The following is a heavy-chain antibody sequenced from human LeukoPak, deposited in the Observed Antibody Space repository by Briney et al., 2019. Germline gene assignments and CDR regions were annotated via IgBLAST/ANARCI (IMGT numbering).Heavy chain of an antibody. CDR3: ARAYYYGSGTFDI. J-gene: IGHJ3*02. D-gene: IGHD3-10*01. CDR1: GGSISSYY. V-gene: IGHV4-59*01. CDR2: IYYSGST. Sequence: SETLSLTCTVSGGSISSYYWSWIRQPPGKGLEWIGYIYYSGSTNYNPSLKSRVIISVDTSKNQFSLKLSSVTAADTAVYYCARAYYYGSGTFDIWGRGTLVTVSS.